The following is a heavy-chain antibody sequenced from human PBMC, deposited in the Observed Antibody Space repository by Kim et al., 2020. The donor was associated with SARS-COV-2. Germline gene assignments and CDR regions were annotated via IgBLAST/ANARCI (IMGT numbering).Heavy chain of an antibody. CDR3: ARGELQLWTSYYYYGMDV. V-gene: IGHV1-18*01. CDR1: GYTFTSYG. J-gene: IGHJ6*02. CDR2: ISAYNGNT. D-gene: IGHD5-18*01. Sequence: ASVKVSCKASGYTFTSYGISWVRQAPGQGLEWMGWISAYNGNTNYAQKLQGRVTMTTDTSTSTAYMELRSLRSDDTAVYYCARGELQLWTSYYYYGMDVWGQGTTVTVSS.